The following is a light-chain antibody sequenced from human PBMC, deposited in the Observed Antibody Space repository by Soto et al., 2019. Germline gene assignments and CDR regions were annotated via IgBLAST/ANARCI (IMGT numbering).Light chain of an antibody. V-gene: IGKV3-11*01. CDR3: QQRNPLT. Sequence: EIVMTQSPATLSVSPGERVTLSCRASQSVSTNLAWYHQKPGQAPRLLIYAASNRATGIPARFSGGGSGTDFTLTISSLEPEDFAVYYCQQRNPLTFGGGTKVDIK. J-gene: IGKJ4*01. CDR1: QSVSTN. CDR2: AAS.